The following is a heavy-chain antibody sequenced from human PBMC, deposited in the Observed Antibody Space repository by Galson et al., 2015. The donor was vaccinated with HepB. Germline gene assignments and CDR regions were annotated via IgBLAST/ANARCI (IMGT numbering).Heavy chain of an antibody. D-gene: IGHD3-10*01. V-gene: IGHV1-46*01. CDR2: INPGGGTT. J-gene: IGHJ4*02. Sequence: SVKVSCKASGYTFINYYIHWVRQAPGQGLEWMGMINPGGGTTNYAQKFQGRVTMTGDTSTSTVYMDLYSLRSDDTAVYFCARASLGSGTQVLDYWGQGTLVTVSS. CDR1: GYTFINYY. CDR3: ARASLGSGTQVLDY.